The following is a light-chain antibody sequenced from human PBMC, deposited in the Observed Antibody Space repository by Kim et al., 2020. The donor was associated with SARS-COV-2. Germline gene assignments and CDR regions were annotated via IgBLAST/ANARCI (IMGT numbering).Light chain of an antibody. CDR2: KAS. CDR1: QSISSW. Sequence: ASVGDRVTITCRASQSISSWLAWYQQKPGKAPKLLIYKASSLESGVPSRFSGSGSGTEFTLTISSLQPDDFATYYCQQYNSYPVTFVQGTKVDIK. CDR3: QQYNSYPVT. V-gene: IGKV1-5*03. J-gene: IGKJ1*01.